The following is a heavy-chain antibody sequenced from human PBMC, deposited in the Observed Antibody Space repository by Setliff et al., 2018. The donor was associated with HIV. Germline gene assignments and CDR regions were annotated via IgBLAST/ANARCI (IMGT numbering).Heavy chain of an antibody. CDR2: IGAAGYPT. V-gene: IGHV3-23*01. Sequence: GGSLRLSCAASGFTFSNYAMGWVRQGPGKGLEWVSTIGAAGYPTHYAESVKGRFTISKDNSQNALYFCVKGPVLTCHQLNYFNYGMDVWGQGTMVTVSS. J-gene: IGHJ6*02. D-gene: IGHD3-9*01. CDR1: GFTFSNYA. CDR3: NYGMDV.